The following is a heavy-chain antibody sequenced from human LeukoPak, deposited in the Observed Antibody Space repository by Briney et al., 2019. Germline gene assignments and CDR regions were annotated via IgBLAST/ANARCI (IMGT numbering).Heavy chain of an antibody. J-gene: IGHJ5*02. CDR1: GGSISSYY. V-gene: IGHV4-59*01. CDR3: ARLSGLGAFDP. D-gene: IGHD3/OR15-3a*01. CDR2: IYYSGST. Sequence: PSETLSLTCTVSGGSISSYYWSWIRQPPGKGLEWIGYIYYSGSTNYNPSLKSRVTISVDTSKNQFSLKLSSVTAADTAVYYCARLSGLGAFDPWGQGTLVTVSS.